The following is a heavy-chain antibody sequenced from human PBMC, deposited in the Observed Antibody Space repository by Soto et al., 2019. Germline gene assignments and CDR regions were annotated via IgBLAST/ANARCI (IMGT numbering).Heavy chain of an antibody. CDR3: ASPGVVVVAATTYHYGMDV. Sequence: QVQLVQSGAEVKKPGSSVKVSCTASGGTFSSYAISWVRQAPGQGLEWMGGIIPIFGTANYAQKFQGRVTITADESTSTAYMELSSLRSEDTAVYYCASPGVVVVAATTYHYGMDVWGQGTTVTVSS. D-gene: IGHD2-15*01. CDR2: IIPIFGTA. J-gene: IGHJ6*02. V-gene: IGHV1-69*01. CDR1: GGTFSSYA.